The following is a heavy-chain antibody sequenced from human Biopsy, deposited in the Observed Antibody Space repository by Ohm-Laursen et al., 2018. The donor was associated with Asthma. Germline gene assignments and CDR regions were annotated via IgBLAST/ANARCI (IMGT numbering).Heavy chain of an antibody. Sequence: SVKVSCKASGGTFRTYAFNWVRQAPGQGLEWMGGIIPMYGVPKVAQKFQGRVTITADESTSTAYMEMSSLRSEDTAGYYCARVDAIMISGDFYFYSGFDLWGQGTTVRVSS. J-gene: IGHJ6*02. CDR1: GGTFRTYA. CDR2: IIPMYGVP. D-gene: IGHD3-16*01. V-gene: IGHV1-69*13. CDR3: ARVDAIMISGDFYFYSGFDL.